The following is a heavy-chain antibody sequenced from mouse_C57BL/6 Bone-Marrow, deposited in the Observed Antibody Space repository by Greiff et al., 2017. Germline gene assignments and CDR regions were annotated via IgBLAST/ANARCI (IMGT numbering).Heavy chain of an antibody. V-gene: IGHV5-17*01. CDR1: GFTFSDYG. J-gene: IGHJ1*03. Sequence: EVQLVESGGGLVKPGGSLKLSCAASGFTFSDYGMHWFRQAPAKGLEWVAYISSGSSTIYYAHTVKGRFTISRDNAKNTLFLQMTSLRSEDTAMYYCARPPNFDVWGTGTTVTVSS. CDR3: ARPPNFDV. CDR2: ISSGSSTI.